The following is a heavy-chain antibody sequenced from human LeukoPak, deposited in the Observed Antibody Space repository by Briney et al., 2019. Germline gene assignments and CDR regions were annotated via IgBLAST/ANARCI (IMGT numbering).Heavy chain of an antibody. CDR2: INPNSGGT. D-gene: IGHD5-18*01. J-gene: IGHJ4*02. Sequence: ASVKVSCKASGYTFTDYYMYWVGQAPGQGLEWMGWINPNSGGTNYAQKFQGRVTMTRDTSISTAYMEMSRLRSDDTAVYWCARAHSYADGYFDHWGQGTLVAVSS. CDR1: GYTFTDYY. V-gene: IGHV1-2*02. CDR3: ARAHSYADGYFDH.